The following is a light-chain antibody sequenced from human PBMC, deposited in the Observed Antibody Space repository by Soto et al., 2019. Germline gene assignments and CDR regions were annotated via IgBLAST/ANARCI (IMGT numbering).Light chain of an antibody. J-gene: IGKJ4*01. CDR3: QQYASSVT. CDR2: DAS. CDR1: QSVNNF. V-gene: IGKV3-20*01. Sequence: EVVLTQSPATLSLSPGDRATLSCRASQSVNNFLAWYQQKPGQAPRVLIYDASSRATGIPDRFSGSGSGTEFTLTISRLEPEDLAVYYCQQYASSVTFGGGTKVDIK.